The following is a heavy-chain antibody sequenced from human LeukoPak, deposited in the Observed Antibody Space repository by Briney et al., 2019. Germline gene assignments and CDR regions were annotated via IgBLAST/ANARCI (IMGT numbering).Heavy chain of an antibody. J-gene: IGHJ4*02. Sequence: GGSLRLSCAASGFTFSSYGMHWVSQAPGKGLEWVALISYDGSNKYYADSVKGRFTISRDNSKNTLYLQMNSLRAEDTAVYYCAKPPEVGATVGYFDYWGQGTLVTVSS. V-gene: IGHV3-30*18. CDR2: ISYDGSNK. D-gene: IGHD1-26*01. CDR3: AKPPEVGATVGYFDY. CDR1: GFTFSSYG.